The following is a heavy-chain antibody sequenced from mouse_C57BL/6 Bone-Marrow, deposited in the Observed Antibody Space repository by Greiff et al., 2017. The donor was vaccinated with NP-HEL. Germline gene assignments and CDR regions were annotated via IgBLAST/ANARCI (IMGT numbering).Heavy chain of an antibody. CDR2: SRNKANDYTT. D-gene: IGHD1-1*01. J-gene: IGHJ1*03. CDR1: GFTFSDFY. V-gene: IGHV7-1*01. CDR3: ARAFYGSSLWYFDV. Sequence: EVQVVESGGGLVQSGRSLRLACATSGFTFSDFYMEWVRQAPGKGLEWIAASRNKANDYTTEYSASVKGRFIVSRDTSQSILYLQMNALRAEDTAIYYCARAFYGSSLWYFDVWGTGTTVTVSS.